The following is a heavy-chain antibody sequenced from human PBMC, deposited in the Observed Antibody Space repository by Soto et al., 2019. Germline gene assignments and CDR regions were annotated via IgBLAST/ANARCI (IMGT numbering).Heavy chain of an antibody. CDR3: ARCIAAAGPIDY. CDR2: IYHRGST. D-gene: IGHD6-13*01. Sequence: QVQLQESGPGLVKPSGTLSLTCAVSGGSISSSNWWSWVRQLPGKGTEWIGEIYHRGSTNYNPSLKSRVTISVYKSKNQFSLKLSSVIAADTAVYYCARCIAAAGPIDYWGQGTLVTVSS. CDR1: GGSISSSNW. J-gene: IGHJ4*02. V-gene: IGHV4-4*02.